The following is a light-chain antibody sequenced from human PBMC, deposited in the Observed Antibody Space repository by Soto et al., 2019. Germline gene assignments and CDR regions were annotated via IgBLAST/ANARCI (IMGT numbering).Light chain of an antibody. J-gene: IGLJ1*01. CDR3: SSYTTSNTRQIV. CDR1: SSDVGGYNY. CDR2: DVS. Sequence: SALTQPASVSGSPGQSITISCTGTSSDVGGYNYVSWYQQHPGKAPKFMIYDVSNRPSGVSNRFSGSKSGNTASLTISGLQAEDEADYYCSSYTTSNTRQIVFGTGTKLTVL. V-gene: IGLV2-14*01.